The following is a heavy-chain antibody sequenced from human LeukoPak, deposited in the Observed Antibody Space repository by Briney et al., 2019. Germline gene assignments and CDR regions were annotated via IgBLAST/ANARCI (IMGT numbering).Heavy chain of an antibody. V-gene: IGHV3-74*01. CDR1: GFTFSSYW. D-gene: IGHD1-14*01. CDR3: ARSNQADDY. CDR2: INPGGSSI. Sequence: GGSLRLSCAASGFTFSSYWMHWVRQVPGKGLVWVARINPGGSSITYADSVKGRFTLSRDNAKNTLYLQMDSLRAEDTGVYYCARSNQADDYWGQGTLVTVSS. J-gene: IGHJ4*02.